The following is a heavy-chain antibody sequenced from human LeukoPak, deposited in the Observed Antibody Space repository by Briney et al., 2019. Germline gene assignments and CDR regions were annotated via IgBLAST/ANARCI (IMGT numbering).Heavy chain of an antibody. Sequence: PSGGSLRLSCAASGFTVSSNYMSWVRQAPGKELEWVSVIYSGGSTYYADSVKGRFTISRDNSKNTLYLQMISLRAEDTAVYYCARDAGYCSSTSCYGVFDYWGQGTLVTVSS. V-gene: IGHV3-53*01. D-gene: IGHD2-2*01. CDR2: IYSGGST. CDR3: ARDAGYCSSTSCYGVFDY. CDR1: GFTVSSNY. J-gene: IGHJ4*02.